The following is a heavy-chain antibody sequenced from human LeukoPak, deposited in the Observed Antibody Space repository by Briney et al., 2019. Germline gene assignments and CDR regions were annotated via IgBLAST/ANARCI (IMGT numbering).Heavy chain of an antibody. CDR2: ISSSRSYI. Sequence: GGSLRLSCAASGFTFSSYTMNWVRQAPGKGLEWVSSISSSRSYIYNADSVKGRFTISRDNAKNSLYLQMNSLRAEDTAVYYCARDHCSSTSCFPSGTNYFDSRGQGTPVTVSS. D-gene: IGHD2-2*01. V-gene: IGHV3-21*01. CDR1: GFTFSSYT. J-gene: IGHJ4*02. CDR3: ARDHCSSTSCFPSGTNYFDS.